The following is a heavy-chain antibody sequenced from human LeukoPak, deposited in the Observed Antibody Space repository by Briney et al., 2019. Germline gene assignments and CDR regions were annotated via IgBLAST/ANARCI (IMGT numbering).Heavy chain of an antibody. V-gene: IGHV4-30-2*01. D-gene: IGHD2-2*01. J-gene: IGHJ5*02. CDR3: ARGAAMVLQNWFDH. Sequence: SETLSLTFAVSGGSISSGGYSWSWIRPPPGKGLEWIGYIYHSGSTYYNPSLKSRVTISVDRSKNQFSLKLSSVTAADTAVYYRARGAAMVLQNWFDHWGQGTLVTVSS. CDR1: GGSISSGGYS. CDR2: IYHSGST.